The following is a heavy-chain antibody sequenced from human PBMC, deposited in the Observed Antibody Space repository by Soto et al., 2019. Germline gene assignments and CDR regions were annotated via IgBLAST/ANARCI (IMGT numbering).Heavy chain of an antibody. V-gene: IGHV5-51*01. CDR1: GYNFANYW. Sequence: GESLKISCKGSGYNFANYWIGWVRQMPGKGLEWMGMIFPGDSDTKNSPSLQGQITMSVDKSDSSAYLQWRSLKASDAAMYYCAAGYTTGPDAFDIWGQGTMVTVSS. CDR3: AAGYTTGPDAFDI. D-gene: IGHD6-13*01. CDR2: IFPGDSDT. J-gene: IGHJ3*02.